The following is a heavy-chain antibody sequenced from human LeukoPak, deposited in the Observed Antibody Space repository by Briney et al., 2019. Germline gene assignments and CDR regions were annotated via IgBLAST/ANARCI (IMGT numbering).Heavy chain of an antibody. D-gene: IGHD7-27*01. CDR1: GFTFSTYW. J-gene: IGHJ4*02. Sequence: GGSLRLSCAASGFTFSTYWMHWVRQAPGKGLVCVSRINSDGSSTNYADSVKGRFTISRDNAKNTLYLQMNSLRAEDTAVYYCATDDGAGDNFDSWGQGTLVTVSS. V-gene: IGHV3-74*01. CDR3: ATDDGAGDNFDS. CDR2: INSDGSST.